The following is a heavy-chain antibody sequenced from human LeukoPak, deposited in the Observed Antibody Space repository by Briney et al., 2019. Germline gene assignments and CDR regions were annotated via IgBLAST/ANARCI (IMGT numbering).Heavy chain of an antibody. CDR2: IIPIFGTA. CDR3: ARDRGYGDSPGGGY. J-gene: IGHJ4*02. D-gene: IGHD4-17*01. V-gene: IGHV1-69*05. Sequence: SVKVSCKASGGTFSSYAISWVRQAPGQGLDWMGGIIPIFGTANYAQKFQGRVTITTDESTSTAYMELSSLRSEDTAVYYCARDRGYGDSPGGGYWGQGTLVTVSS. CDR1: GGTFSSYA.